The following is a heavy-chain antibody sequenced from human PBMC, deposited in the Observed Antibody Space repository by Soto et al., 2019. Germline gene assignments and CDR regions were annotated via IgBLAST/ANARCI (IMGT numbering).Heavy chain of an antibody. J-gene: IGHJ5*02. CDR3: SREKWTTLGH. D-gene: IGHD1-1*01. Sequence: QVQLVQSGAAVEKPGASVKISCKASGYSITTYYMHWVRQAPGQGLEWMGMINPGGGTTSYSQKFQGRVPMPMDTSPSTAYMELSSLRSEDTALYYCSREKWTTLGHWGQGTLVTVSS. CDR2: INPGGGTT. CDR1: GYSITTYY. V-gene: IGHV1-46*01.